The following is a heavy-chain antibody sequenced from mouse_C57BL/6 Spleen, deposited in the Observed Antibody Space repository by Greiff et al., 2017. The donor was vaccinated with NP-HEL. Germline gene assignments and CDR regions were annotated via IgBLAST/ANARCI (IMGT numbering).Heavy chain of an antibody. CDR1: GYSITSGYY. D-gene: IGHD4-1*01. CDR3: ARAPNWVFDY. Sequence: EVKVEESGPGLVKPSQSLSLTCSVTGYSITSGYYWNWIRQFPGNKLEWMGYISYDGSNNYNPSLKNRISITRDTSKNQFFLKLNSVTTEDTATYYCARAPNWVFDYWGQGTTLTVSS. V-gene: IGHV3-6*01. J-gene: IGHJ2*01. CDR2: ISYDGSN.